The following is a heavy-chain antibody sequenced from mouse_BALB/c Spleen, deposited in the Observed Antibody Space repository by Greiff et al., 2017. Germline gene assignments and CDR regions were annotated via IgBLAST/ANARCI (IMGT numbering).Heavy chain of an antibody. CDR2: IYPYNGGT. D-gene: IGHD2-12*01. V-gene: IGHV1S29*02. CDR1: GYTFTDYN. CDR3: ATPYYSPFDD. Sequence: VQLKESGPELVKPGASVKISCKASGYTFTDYNMHWVKQSPGKSLEWIGYIYPYNGGTGYNQKFKSKATLTVDNSTSTASMELRSLTSEDSAVYYCATPYYSPFDDWGQGTTLTVSS. J-gene: IGHJ2*01.